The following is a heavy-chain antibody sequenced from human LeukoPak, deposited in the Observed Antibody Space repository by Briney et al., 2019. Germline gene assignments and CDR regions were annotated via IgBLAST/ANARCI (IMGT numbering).Heavy chain of an antibody. J-gene: IGHJ5*02. CDR3: ARTYSSSAAAWDWFDP. Sequence: GGSLRLSCAASGFTFSTYAMSWVRQAPGKGLEWVSGINWNGGSTGYADSVKGRFTISRDNAKNSLYLQMNSLRAEDTALYYCARTYSSSAAAWDWFDPWGQGTLVTVSS. CDR1: GFTFSTYA. CDR2: INWNGGST. V-gene: IGHV3-20*04. D-gene: IGHD6-13*01.